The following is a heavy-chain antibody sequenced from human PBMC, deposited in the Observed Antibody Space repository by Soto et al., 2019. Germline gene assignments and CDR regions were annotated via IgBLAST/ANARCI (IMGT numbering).Heavy chain of an antibody. CDR1: GGAISSGGYY. J-gene: IGHJ4*02. CDR3: AREGFWSGGAY. D-gene: IGHD3-3*01. CDR2: IYSSGST. Sequence: QVQLQASGPGLVKPSQTLSLTCTVSGGAISSGGYYWSWIRQPPGKGLAWIGYIYSSGSTYYNPSLKSRVTISVDTSKNQFSLKLRSVTAADTAVYYCAREGFWSGGAYWGQGPLVTFAS. V-gene: IGHV4-31*03.